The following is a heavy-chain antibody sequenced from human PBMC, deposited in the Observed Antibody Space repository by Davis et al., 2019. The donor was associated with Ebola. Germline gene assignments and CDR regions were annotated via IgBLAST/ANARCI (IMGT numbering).Heavy chain of an antibody. CDR1: GYSISSGYY. V-gene: IGHV4-38-2*01. D-gene: IGHD6-13*01. J-gene: IGHJ4*02. Sequence: PSETLSLTCAVSGYSISSGYYWGWIRQPPGKGLEWIGSIYHSGSTYYNPSLKSRVTISVDTSKNQFSLKLSSVTAADTAVYYCARVGYSSSWYLYYFDYWGQGTLVTVSS. CDR3: ARVGYSSSWYLYYFDY. CDR2: IYHSGST.